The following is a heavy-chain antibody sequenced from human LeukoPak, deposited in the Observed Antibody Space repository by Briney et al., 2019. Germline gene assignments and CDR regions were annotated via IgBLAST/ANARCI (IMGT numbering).Heavy chain of an antibody. CDR2: ICSSSSYI. J-gene: IGHJ6*03. V-gene: IGHV3-21*01. CDR3: ARIAAAGYYYYMDV. D-gene: IGHD6-13*01. Sequence: GGSLRLSCAASGFTFSSYSMNWVRQAPGKGLEWVSSICSSSSYIYYADSVKGRFTISRDNAKNSLYLQMNSLRAEDTAVYYCARIAAAGYYYYMDVWGKGTTVTISS. CDR1: GFTFSSYS.